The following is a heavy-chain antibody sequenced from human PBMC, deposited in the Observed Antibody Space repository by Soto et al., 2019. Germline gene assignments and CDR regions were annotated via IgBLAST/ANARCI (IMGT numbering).Heavy chain of an antibody. Sequence: PGGSLRLSCTASGFTFGDYAMSWFRQAPGKGLEWVGFIRSKAYGGTTEYAASVKGRFTISRDDSKSIAYLQMNSLKTEDTAVYYCTRDPLVSGWYVDVWGKGTTVTVSS. CDR2: IRSKAYGGTT. V-gene: IGHV3-49*03. J-gene: IGHJ6*03. CDR3: TRDPLVSGWYVDV. D-gene: IGHD6-19*01. CDR1: GFTFGDYA.